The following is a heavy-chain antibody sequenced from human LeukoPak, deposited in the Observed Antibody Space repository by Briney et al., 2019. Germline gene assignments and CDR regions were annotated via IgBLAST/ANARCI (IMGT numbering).Heavy chain of an antibody. CDR1: GFTVSSNY. CDR3: ARSRRDGYNPGDFDY. D-gene: IGHD5-24*01. CDR2: IYSGGST. Sequence: GGSLRLSCAASGFTVSSNYMSWVRQAPGKGLEWVSVIYSGGSTYYADSVKGRFTISRHNSKNTLYLQMNSLRAEDTAVYYCARSRRDGYNPGDFDYWGQGTLVTVSS. V-gene: IGHV3-53*04. J-gene: IGHJ4*02.